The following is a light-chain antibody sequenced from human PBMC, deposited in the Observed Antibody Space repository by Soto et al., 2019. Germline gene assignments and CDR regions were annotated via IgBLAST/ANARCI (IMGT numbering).Light chain of an antibody. V-gene: IGLV2-14*01. CDR1: SSDVGGYNY. Sequence: QSALTQPASVSGSPGQSITISRTGTSSDVGGYNYVSWYQQHPGKAPKLMIYEVSNRPSGVSNRFSDSKSGNTASLTISGLQAEDEADYYCSSYTSSSTLVVFGGGTQLTVL. J-gene: IGLJ2*01. CDR2: EVS. CDR3: SSYTSSSTLVV.